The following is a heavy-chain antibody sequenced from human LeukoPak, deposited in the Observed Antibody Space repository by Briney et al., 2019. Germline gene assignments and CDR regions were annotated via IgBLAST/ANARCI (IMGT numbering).Heavy chain of an antibody. J-gene: IGHJ4*02. V-gene: IGHV4-39*01. CDR2: IYYSGST. CDR1: GGSISSSSYY. D-gene: IGHD2-15*01. CDR3: ARQWGPATPYYFDH. Sequence: SETLSLTCTVSGGSISSSSYYWGWIRQPPGKGLEWIGSIYYSGSTYYNPSLKSRVTISVDTSKNQFSLKLSSVTAADTAVYYCARQWGPATPYYFDHWGQGTLVTVSP.